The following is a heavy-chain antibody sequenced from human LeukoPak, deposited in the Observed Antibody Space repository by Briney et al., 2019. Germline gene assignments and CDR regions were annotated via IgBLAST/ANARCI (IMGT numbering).Heavy chain of an antibody. CDR2: ISAYNGNT. CDR1: GYTFTSYG. V-gene: IGHV1-18*01. CDR3: TSGTESMAVAEFNY. Sequence: ASVKVSCKASGYTFTSYGISWVRQAPGQGLEWMGWISAYNGNTNYAQKLQGRVTMTTDTSTSTAYMELRSLRSDDTAVYYCTSGTESMAVAEFNYWGQGTLVTVSS. D-gene: IGHD6-19*01. J-gene: IGHJ4*02.